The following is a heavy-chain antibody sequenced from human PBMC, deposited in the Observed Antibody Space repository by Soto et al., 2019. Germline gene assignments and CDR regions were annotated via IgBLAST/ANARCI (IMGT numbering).Heavy chain of an antibody. CDR3: VRGCNGVCSQGPFFAY. J-gene: IGHJ4*02. CDR2: INHRGST. CDR1: GGSFNGYY. D-gene: IGHD2-8*01. Sequence: PSETLSLTCAVYGGSFNGYYWSWIRQPPGKGLEWIGEINHRGSTNYNPSLKSRVTISVDTSKNQFSLRLNSVTAADTAVYYCVRGCNGVCSQGPFFAYWGQGILVTVSS. V-gene: IGHV4-34*01.